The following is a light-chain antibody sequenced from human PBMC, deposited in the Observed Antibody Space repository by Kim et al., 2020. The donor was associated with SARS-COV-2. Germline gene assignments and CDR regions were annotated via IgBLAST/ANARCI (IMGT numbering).Light chain of an antibody. CDR3: QQYKNRPSWT. V-gene: IGKV3-15*01. Sequence: EVVMTQSPATLSVSPGERVTLSCRASDNIDTNLAWYQQRPGQPPRLLIYDAFTRATGVPARFSGSVSETGFTLTISGLQSEDFGVYYCQQYKNRPSWTFGQGTKVDIK. CDR2: DAF. CDR1: DNIDTN. J-gene: IGKJ1*01.